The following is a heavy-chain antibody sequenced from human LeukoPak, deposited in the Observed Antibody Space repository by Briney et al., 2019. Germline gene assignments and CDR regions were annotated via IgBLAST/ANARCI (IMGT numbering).Heavy chain of an antibody. Sequence: ASVKVSCKASGYTFTGYYMHWVRQAPGQGLEWMGWINPNSGGTNYAQKFQGRVTMTRDTSISTAYMELSRLRSDDTAVYYCARRAATMIVVARYYFDYWGQGTLVTVSS. D-gene: IGHD3-22*01. CDR2: INPNSGGT. CDR1: GYTFTGYY. V-gene: IGHV1-2*02. J-gene: IGHJ4*02. CDR3: ARRAATMIVVARYYFDY.